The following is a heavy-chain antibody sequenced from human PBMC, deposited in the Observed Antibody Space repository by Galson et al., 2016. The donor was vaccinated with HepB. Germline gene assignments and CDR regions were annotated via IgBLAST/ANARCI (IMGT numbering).Heavy chain of an antibody. CDR3: ARCGTTWSFDY. CDR2: INTYNGHT. D-gene: IGHD6-13*01. CDR1: GYTFTNYG. Sequence: SVKVSCKASGYTFTNYGISWVRQAPGQGLEWMGWINTYNGHTNYAQKLHDRVTMTTDTSTSTAYMGLRSLRSDDTAVYYCARCGTTWSFDYWGQGTLVTVSS. V-gene: IGHV1-18*04. J-gene: IGHJ4*02.